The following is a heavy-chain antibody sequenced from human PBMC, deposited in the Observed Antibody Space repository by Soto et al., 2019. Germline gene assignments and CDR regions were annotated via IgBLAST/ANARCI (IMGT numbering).Heavy chain of an antibody. J-gene: IGHJ2*01. CDR2: TYYRSKWYN. D-gene: IGHD3-3*01. V-gene: IGHV6-1*01. CDR1: GDSVSSNSAA. Sequence: SQTLSLTCAISGDSVSSNSAAWNWIRQSPSRGLEWLGRTYYRSKWYNDYAVSVKRRITIKPDTSKNQFSLQLNSVAPEETAVYYCARVPYYGFWSGGNYFALWGRGTLVTVSS. CDR3: ARVPYYGFWSGGNYFAL.